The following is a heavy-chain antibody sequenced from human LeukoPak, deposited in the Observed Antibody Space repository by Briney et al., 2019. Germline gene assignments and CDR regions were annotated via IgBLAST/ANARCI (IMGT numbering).Heavy chain of an antibody. Sequence: GGSLRLSCAASGFTFSNYCVTWVRQAPGKALEWVSSISGSGDSTYYADSVKGRFTISRDNSKNTLYLQMNSLRVEDTATYYCAKYGAPGWSGYLDYWGQGTLVTVSS. J-gene: IGHJ4*02. CDR2: ISGSGDST. CDR3: AKYGAPGWSGYLDY. D-gene: IGHD4/OR15-4a*01. V-gene: IGHV3-23*01. CDR1: GFTFSNYC.